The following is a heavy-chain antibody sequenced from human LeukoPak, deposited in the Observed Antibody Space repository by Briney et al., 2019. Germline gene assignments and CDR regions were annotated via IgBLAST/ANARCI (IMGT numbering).Heavy chain of an antibody. J-gene: IGHJ4*02. CDR3: ARVEEAGYSSSWYGR. V-gene: IGHV1-69*13. CDR2: IIPMFGAT. Sequence: SVKVSCKASGYTFTSYYMHWVRQAPGQGLEWMGGIIPMFGATNYAQKFQDRVTITADESTSTAYMELSSLRSEDTAVYYCARVEEAGYSSSWYGRWGQGTLVTVSS. CDR1: GYTFTSYY. D-gene: IGHD6-13*01.